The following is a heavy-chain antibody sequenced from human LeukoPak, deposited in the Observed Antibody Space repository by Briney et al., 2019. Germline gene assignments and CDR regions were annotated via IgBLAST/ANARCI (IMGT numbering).Heavy chain of an antibody. CDR2: IYSGGST. Sequence: PGGSLRLSCAASGFTVSSNYMSWVRQAPGKGLEWVSVIYSGGSTYYADSVKGRFTISRDNSKSTLYLQMNSLRAEDTAVYYCARESPVAAVGRSWFDPWGQGTLVTVSS. D-gene: IGHD6-13*01. V-gene: IGHV3-53*01. J-gene: IGHJ5*02. CDR3: ARESPVAAVGRSWFDP. CDR1: GFTVSSNY.